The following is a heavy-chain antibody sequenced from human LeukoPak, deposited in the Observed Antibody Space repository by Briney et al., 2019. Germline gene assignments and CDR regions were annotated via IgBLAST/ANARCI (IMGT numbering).Heavy chain of an antibody. V-gene: IGHV3-21*01. Sequence: GGSLRFSCAASGFTLSTYSMNWVRQAPGKGLEWVSSISSSATYMYYADSVKGRFTISRDNAKNSLYLQMNSLRAEDTAVYYCAREGVGLVIIPGWEYDYYGLDVWGQGTTVTVSS. CDR3: AREGVGLVIIPGWEYDYYGLDV. CDR2: ISSSATYM. CDR1: GFTLSTYS. J-gene: IGHJ6*02. D-gene: IGHD3/OR15-3a*01.